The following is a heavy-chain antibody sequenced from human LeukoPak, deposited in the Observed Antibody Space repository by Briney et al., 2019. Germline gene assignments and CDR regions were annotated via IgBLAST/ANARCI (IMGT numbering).Heavy chain of an antibody. CDR3: LGGVAADY. CDR2: INQDASDK. CDR1: RFSFSHYW. Sequence: GGSLRLSCAVSRFSFSHYWMTWVRQAPGKGVEWVANINQDASDKHYADSVKGRFTISRDNAKNSLYLQMNSLRVEDTAVYYCLGGVAADYWGRGTLVTISS. D-gene: IGHD3-16*01. J-gene: IGHJ4*02. V-gene: IGHV3-7*01.